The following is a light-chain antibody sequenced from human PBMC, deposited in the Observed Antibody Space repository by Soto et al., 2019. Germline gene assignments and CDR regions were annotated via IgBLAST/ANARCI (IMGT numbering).Light chain of an antibody. V-gene: IGLV2-23*02. J-gene: IGLJ1*01. CDR2: EVS. Sequence: ALTQPASVSGSPGQSITISCTGTSSDVWSYNLVSWYQQHPGKAPKLMIYEVSKRPSGVSNRFSGSKSGNTASLTISGLQAEDEADYYCCSYAGSSTFVYVFGTGTKVTVL. CDR1: SSDVWSYNL. CDR3: CSYAGSSTFVYV.